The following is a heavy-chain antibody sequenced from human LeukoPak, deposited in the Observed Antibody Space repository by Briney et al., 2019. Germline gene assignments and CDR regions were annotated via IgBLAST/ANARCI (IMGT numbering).Heavy chain of an antibody. Sequence: GGSLRLSCAASGFTFSSYGMSWVRQAPGKGLEWVSAISGSGGSTYYADSVKGRFTISRDNSKNTLYLQMNSLRAEDTAVYYCAKEKRVITMIVVVHGFDYWGQGTLVTVSS. V-gene: IGHV3-23*01. CDR3: AKEKRVITMIVVVHGFDY. J-gene: IGHJ4*02. CDR1: GFTFSSYG. CDR2: ISGSGGST. D-gene: IGHD3-22*01.